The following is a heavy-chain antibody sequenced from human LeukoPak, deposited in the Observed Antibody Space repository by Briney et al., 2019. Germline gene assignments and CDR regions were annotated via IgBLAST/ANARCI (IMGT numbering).Heavy chain of an antibody. CDR3: ARRAAPPNYGMDV. CDR1: GGSISNYN. D-gene: IGHD2-15*01. Sequence: PLETLSLTCAVSGGSISNYNRASIRQRPREGLEYVGDIYYSGNTNYNPSLNSRVTISIDTSKNQFSLKLNSVTAADTAVYYCARRAAPPNYGMDVWGQGTTVTVSS. V-gene: IGHV4-59*08. CDR2: IYYSGNT. J-gene: IGHJ6*02.